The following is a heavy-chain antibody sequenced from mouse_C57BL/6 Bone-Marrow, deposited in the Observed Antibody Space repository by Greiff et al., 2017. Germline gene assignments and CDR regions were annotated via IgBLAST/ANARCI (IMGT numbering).Heavy chain of an antibody. J-gene: IGHJ1*03. V-gene: IGHV5-15*01. CDR3: ARQYYGSYWYFDV. CDR1: GFTFSDYG. D-gene: IGHD1-1*01. Sequence: DVMLVESGGGLVQPGGSLKLSCAASGFTFSDYGMAWVRQAPRKGPEWVAFISNLAYSIYYADTVTGRFTISRENAKNTLYLEMSSLRSEDTAMYYCARQYYGSYWYFDVWGTGTTVTVSS. CDR2: ISNLAYSI.